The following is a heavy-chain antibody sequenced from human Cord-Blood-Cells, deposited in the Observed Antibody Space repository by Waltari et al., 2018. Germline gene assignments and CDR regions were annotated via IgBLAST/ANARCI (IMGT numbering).Heavy chain of an antibody. Sequence: EVQLVESGGGLVQPGRSLRLSCTASGFTFGDYAMSWVRQAPGKGVEWVGFIRSKAYAGTTEYAASVKGRFTISRDDSKSIAYLQMNSLKTDDTAVYYCTSIAAAHDAFDIWGQGTMVTVSS. J-gene: IGHJ3*02. V-gene: IGHV3-49*04. CDR1: GFTFGDYA. CDR2: IRSKAYAGTT. CDR3: TSIAAAHDAFDI. D-gene: IGHD6-13*01.